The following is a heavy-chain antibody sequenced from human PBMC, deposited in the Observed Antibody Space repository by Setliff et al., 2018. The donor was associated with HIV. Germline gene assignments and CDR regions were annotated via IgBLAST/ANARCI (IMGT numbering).Heavy chain of an antibody. CDR3: VRDRWKEQLVEGWFDP. Sequence: ASVKVSCKASGYTFSTHGISWVRQAPGQGLEWMGWISAHNDVTHYAQHLQGRVTMTTDTSTSTAYMELRSLRSDDTAVYYCVRDRWKEQLVEGWFDPWGQGTLVTVSS. V-gene: IGHV1-18*01. CDR1: GYTFSTHG. CDR2: ISAHNDVT. J-gene: IGHJ5*02. D-gene: IGHD6-13*01.